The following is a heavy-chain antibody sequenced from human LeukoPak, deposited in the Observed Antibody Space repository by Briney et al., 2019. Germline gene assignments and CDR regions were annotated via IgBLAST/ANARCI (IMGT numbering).Heavy chain of an antibody. V-gene: IGHV7-4-1*02. CDR1: GYAFSNYA. D-gene: IGHD3-10*01. CDR2: INTNTGSP. CDR3: ARGASIFRGVIWPEPDDY. J-gene: IGHJ4*02. Sequence: ASVKVSCKASGYAFSNYALNWLRQAPGQGLEWMGWINTNTGSPTYAQGFTGRFVFSLDTSASTAYLQISSLKADDTAVYCCARGASIFRGVIWPEPDDYWGQGTLVTVSS.